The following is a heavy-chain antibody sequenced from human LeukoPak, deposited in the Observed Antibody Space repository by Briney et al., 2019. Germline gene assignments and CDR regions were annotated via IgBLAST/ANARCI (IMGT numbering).Heavy chain of an antibody. CDR1: GFTFRSYW. D-gene: IGHD2-15*01. V-gene: IGHV3-23*01. Sequence: PGGSLRLSCSASGFTFRSYWMSWVRQTPGKGLEWVSAISGDNPGTYHAGSVKGRFTISRDSSKNTQHLQMNSLRAEDTAIYYCAKASLGHCSDAFCYHFDYWGQGTLVTVSS. J-gene: IGHJ4*02. CDR3: AKASLGHCSDAFCYHFDY. CDR2: ISGDNPGT.